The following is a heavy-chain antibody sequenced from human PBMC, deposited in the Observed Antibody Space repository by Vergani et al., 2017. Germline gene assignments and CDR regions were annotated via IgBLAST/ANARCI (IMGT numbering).Heavy chain of an antibody. V-gene: IGHV3-7*01. CDR2: IKQDGSEK. D-gene: IGHD3-3*01. Sequence: EVQLVESGGGLVKPGGSLRLSCAASGFTFSSYWMSWVRQAPGKGLEWVANIKQDGSEKYYVDSVKGRFTISRDNAKNSLYLQMNSLRAEDTAVYYCARDHDFWSGYLPYYYYYYYMDVWGKGP. CDR3: ARDHDFWSGYLPYYYYYYYMDV. J-gene: IGHJ6*03. CDR1: GFTFSSYW.